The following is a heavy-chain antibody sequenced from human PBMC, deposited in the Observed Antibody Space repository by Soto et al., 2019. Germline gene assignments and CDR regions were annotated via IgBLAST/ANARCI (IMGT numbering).Heavy chain of an antibody. Sequence: GGSLRLSCAASGFTFSSYAMSWVRQAPGKGLEWVSVISGSGDSTYYADSVKGRFTISRDNSKNTLYLQMNSLRAEDTALYYCAKSAWGSFYFDYWGQGTLVNVSS. CDR3: AKSAWGSFYFDY. D-gene: IGHD7-27*01. CDR2: ISGSGDST. CDR1: GFTFSSYA. J-gene: IGHJ4*02. V-gene: IGHV3-23*01.